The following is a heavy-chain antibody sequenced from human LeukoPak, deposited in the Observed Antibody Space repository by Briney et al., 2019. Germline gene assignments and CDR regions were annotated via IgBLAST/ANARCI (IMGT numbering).Heavy chain of an antibody. CDR1: GYSLSNYG. CDR3: ARSSDSSGWYPAFDY. CDR2: ISAYNGNT. J-gene: IGHJ4*02. Sequence: ASVKVSCKASGYSLSNYGISWVRQAPGQGLEWMGWISAYNGNTKYGQKVQGRVTMTTDTSTSTAYMELRSLRSDDTAVYYCARSSDSSGWYPAFDYWGQGTLVTVSS. D-gene: IGHD6-19*01. V-gene: IGHV1-18*01.